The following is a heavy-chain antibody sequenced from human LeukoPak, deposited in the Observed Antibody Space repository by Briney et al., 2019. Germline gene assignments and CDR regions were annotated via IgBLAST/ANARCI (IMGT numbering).Heavy chain of an antibody. Sequence: GGSLRLSCAASGFSFSRFAMSWVRQAPGKGLEWVSAISDSGGRINYADSVKGRFTISRDNSMNTLYLQMNSLRAEDTAVYYCAKKTWDSSAWYFFDYWGQGTLVTVSS. V-gene: IGHV3-23*01. CDR2: ISDSGGRI. D-gene: IGHD3-22*01. CDR3: AKKTWDSSAWYFFDY. CDR1: GFSFSRFA. J-gene: IGHJ4*02.